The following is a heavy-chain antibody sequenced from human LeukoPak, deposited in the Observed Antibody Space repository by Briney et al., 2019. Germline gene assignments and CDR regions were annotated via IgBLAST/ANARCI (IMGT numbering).Heavy chain of an antibody. Sequence: SGGSLRLSCSASGFTLSTYTMNWVRQAPGKGLEWVSSISGSSTYIYYADSVKGRCTISRDNAKNSLYLQMNSLRAEDTAVYYCARDKRGANWFDPWGQGTLVTVSS. CDR2: ISGSSTYI. CDR1: GFTLSTYT. J-gene: IGHJ5*02. D-gene: IGHD1-26*01. V-gene: IGHV3-21*01. CDR3: ARDKRGANWFDP.